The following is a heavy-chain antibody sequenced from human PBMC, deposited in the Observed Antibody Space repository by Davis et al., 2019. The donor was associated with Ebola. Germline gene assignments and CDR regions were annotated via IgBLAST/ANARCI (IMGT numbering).Heavy chain of an antibody. D-gene: IGHD3-10*01. J-gene: IGHJ3*02. CDR3: LRGSYYDAFDI. V-gene: IGHV1-3*01. Sequence: ASVKVSCKASGYTFTSYAMHWVRQAPGQRLEWMGWINAGNGNTKYSQKFQGRVTITRDTSASTAYMELSSLRSDDTAVYYCLRGSYYDAFDIGGQGTMVTVSS. CDR1: GYTFTSYA. CDR2: INAGNGNT.